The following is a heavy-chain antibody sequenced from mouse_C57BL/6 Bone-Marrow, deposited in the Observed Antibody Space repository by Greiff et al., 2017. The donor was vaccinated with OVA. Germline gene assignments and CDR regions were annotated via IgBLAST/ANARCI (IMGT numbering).Heavy chain of an antibody. J-gene: IGHJ2*01. D-gene: IGHD4-1*01. CDR3: ARGNWDGYYFDY. CDR1: GYTFTDYY. CDR2: INPYNGGT. Sequence: EVQLQQSGPVLVKPGASVKMSCKASGYTFTDYYMNWVKQSHGKSLEWIGVINPYNGGTSYNQKFKGKATLTVDKSSSTAYMELNSLTSEDSAVYYCARGNWDGYYFDYWGQGTTLTVSS. V-gene: IGHV1-19*01.